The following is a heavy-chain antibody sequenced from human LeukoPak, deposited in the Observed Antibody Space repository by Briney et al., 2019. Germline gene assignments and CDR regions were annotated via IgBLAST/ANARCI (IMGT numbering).Heavy chain of an antibody. CDR3: ARGFQRWFGELLVAFDI. D-gene: IGHD3-10*01. Sequence: SGGSLRLSCAASGFTFSSYSMNWVRQAPGKGLEWVSYISSSSSTIYYADSVKGRFTISRDNAKNSLYLQMNSLRAEDTAVYYCARGFQRWFGELLVAFDIWGQGTMVTVSS. CDR2: ISSSSSTI. CDR1: GFTFSSYS. V-gene: IGHV3-48*01. J-gene: IGHJ3*02.